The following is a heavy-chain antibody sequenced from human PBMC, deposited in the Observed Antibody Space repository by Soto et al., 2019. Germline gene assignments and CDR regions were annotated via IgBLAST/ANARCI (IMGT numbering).Heavy chain of an antibody. Sequence: ASVKVSCKASGGTFSSYAISWVRQAPGQGLEWMGGIIPIFGTANYAQKFQGRVTITADESTSTAYMELSSLRSEDTAVYYCGRVMDAPMPDGFDIWGQGTMVTVSS. D-gene: IGHD5-18*01. CDR3: GRVMDAPMPDGFDI. V-gene: IGHV1-69*13. J-gene: IGHJ3*02. CDR2: IIPIFGTA. CDR1: GGTFSSYA.